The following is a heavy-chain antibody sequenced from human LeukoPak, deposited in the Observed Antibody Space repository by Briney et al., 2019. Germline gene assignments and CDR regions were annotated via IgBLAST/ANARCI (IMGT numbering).Heavy chain of an antibody. CDR2: SYPGDSDT. CDR3: ARGRGYSYRYVPAFDY. CDR1: GYSFTSYW. D-gene: IGHD5-18*01. J-gene: IGHJ4*02. V-gene: IGHV5-51*01. Sequence: GESLKISCKGSGYSFTSYWIGWVRQMPGKGLEWMGISYPGDSDTRYSPSFQGQVTISADKSISTAYLQWSSLKASDTAMYYCARGRGYSYRYVPAFDYWGQGTLVTVSS.